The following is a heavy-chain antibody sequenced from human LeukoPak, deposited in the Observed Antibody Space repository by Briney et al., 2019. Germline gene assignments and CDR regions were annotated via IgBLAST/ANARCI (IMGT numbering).Heavy chain of an antibody. CDR3: ARWSVREYCTSTSCYFDQYYYYGMDV. CDR2: IYYSGST. J-gene: IGHJ6*02. V-gene: IGHV4-59*12. Sequence: TTSETLSLTCTVSGGSISSYYWSWIRQPPGKGLEWIGQIYYSGSTNYNPSLKSRVTISVDTSKNQYSLKMTSVTAADTAVYYCARWSVREYCTSTSCYFDQYYYYGMDVWGQGTTVTVSS. D-gene: IGHD2-2*01. CDR1: GGSISSYY.